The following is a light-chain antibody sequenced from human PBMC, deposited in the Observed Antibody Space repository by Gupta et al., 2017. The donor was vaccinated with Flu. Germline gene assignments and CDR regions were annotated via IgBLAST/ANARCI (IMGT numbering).Light chain of an antibody. J-gene: IGLJ2*01. CDR1: ELGRKF. CDR3: QVWDSGSVI. Sequence: SYKLTQPSSVSVSSGQTASIPCSGDELGRKFPSWYQQTPGQSPLLVIYQGDKRPSGTPERFSASTSGNTATLTISGAQSMDEANYFCQVWDSGSVIFGGGTKLTVL. V-gene: IGLV3-1*01. CDR2: QGD.